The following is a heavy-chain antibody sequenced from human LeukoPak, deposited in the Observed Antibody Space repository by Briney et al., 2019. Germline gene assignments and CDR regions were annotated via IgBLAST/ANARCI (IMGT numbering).Heavy chain of an antibody. V-gene: IGHV4-59*08. CDR2: IYYSGST. CDR3: ARHDTDTYYYDSSGYLGAFDI. CDR1: GGSISSYY. D-gene: IGHD3-22*01. Sequence: SETLSLTCTVSGGSISSYYWSWIRQPPGKGLEWIGYIYYSGSTNYIPSLKSRVTISVDTSKNQFSLKLSSVTAADTAVYYCARHDTDTYYYDSSGYLGAFDIWGQGTMVTVSS. J-gene: IGHJ3*02.